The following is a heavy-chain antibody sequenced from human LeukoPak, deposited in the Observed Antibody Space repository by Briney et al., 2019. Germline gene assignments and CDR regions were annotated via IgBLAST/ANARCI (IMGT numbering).Heavy chain of an antibody. Sequence: GSLRLSCAASGFTFSDYYMGWIRQAPGKGLEWIGEIYHSGSTNYNPSLKSRVTISVDKSKNQFSLKLSSVTAADTAVYYCARDGPYSGSYCDYWGQGTLVTVSS. CDR2: IYHSGST. V-gene: IGHV4-34*01. D-gene: IGHD1-26*01. CDR3: ARDGPYSGSYCDY. CDR1: GFTFSDYY. J-gene: IGHJ4*02.